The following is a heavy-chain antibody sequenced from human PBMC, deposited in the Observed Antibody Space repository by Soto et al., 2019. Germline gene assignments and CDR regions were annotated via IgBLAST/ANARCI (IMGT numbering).Heavy chain of an antibody. V-gene: IGHV4-59*01. D-gene: IGHD3-3*01. CDR3: ARDTDSYFDY. CDR1: GGSITRYY. CDR2: FYYRAST. J-gene: IGHJ4*02. Sequence: QVQLPESGPGLVKPSETLSLTGTVYGGSITRYYWSWIRQPPGKGLEWIGYFYYRASTNYNSSLKNRVPMSLETSNNQFSLKLSSVTASDTAVDYCARDTDSYFDYWGLGTRVTVAS.